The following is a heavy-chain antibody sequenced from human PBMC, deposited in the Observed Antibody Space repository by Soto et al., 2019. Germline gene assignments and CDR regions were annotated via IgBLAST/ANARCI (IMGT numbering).Heavy chain of an antibody. CDR2: ISASGGST. Sequence: VQLLESGGGLVQPGGSLRLSCAASGFTFTNYAMTWVRQAPGKGLEWVSGISASGGSTYYADSVKGRFTISRDNSKNTLFLQMNSLRDEDTALYYCAKDRGSLYTSSSPLDFWGQGTLVTVSS. CDR1: GFTFTNYA. D-gene: IGHD6-6*01. CDR3: AKDRGSLYTSSSPLDF. J-gene: IGHJ4*02. V-gene: IGHV3-23*01.